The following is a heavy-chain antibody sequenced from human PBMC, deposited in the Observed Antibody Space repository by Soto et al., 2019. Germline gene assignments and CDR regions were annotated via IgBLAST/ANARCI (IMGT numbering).Heavy chain of an antibody. CDR2: INPNSGGT. CDR1: GYTFTGYY. V-gene: IGHV1-2*04. J-gene: IGHJ6*02. D-gene: IGHD3-10*01. CDR3: ARSLMYYYGSGSHHRPLQYYYYGMDV. Sequence: ASVKVSCKASGYTFTGYYMHWVRQAPGQGLEWMGWINPNSGGTNYAQKFQGWVTMTRDTSISTAYMELSRLRSDDTAVYYCARSLMYYYGSGSHHRPLQYYYYGMDVWGQGTTVTVSS.